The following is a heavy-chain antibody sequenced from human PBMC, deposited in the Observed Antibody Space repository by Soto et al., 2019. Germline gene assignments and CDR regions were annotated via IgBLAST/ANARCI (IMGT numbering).Heavy chain of an antibody. CDR3: ARARLRAVYAFDF. CDR2: IYYNGNT. D-gene: IGHD4-17*01. V-gene: IGHV4-31*03. CDR1: GVSIASGAYY. J-gene: IGHJ3*01. Sequence: SETLSLTCTLSGVSIASGAYYWTWVRQHPGKGLEWIGYIYYNGNTYFSPSLKSRLTISIDTSKNQFSLKLSSVTAADTAMYYCARARLRAVYAFDFWGQGTMVTVSS.